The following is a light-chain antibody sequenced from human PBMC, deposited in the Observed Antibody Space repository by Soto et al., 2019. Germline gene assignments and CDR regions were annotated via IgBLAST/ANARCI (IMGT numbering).Light chain of an antibody. CDR1: QTISSS. V-gene: IGKV1-5*01. CDR2: DVS. CDR3: QQYHTFSYT. Sequence: DIQMTQSPSTLSVSVGDRVTISCRASQTISSSLAWYQQQPGKAPKLLIYDVSTLKRGVPSRFSGSRSGTEFTLSISSLQPDDFATYYCQQYHTFSYTFGQGTSLESK. J-gene: IGKJ2*01.